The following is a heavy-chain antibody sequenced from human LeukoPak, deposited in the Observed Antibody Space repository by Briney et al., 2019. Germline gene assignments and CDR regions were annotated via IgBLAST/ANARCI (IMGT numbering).Heavy chain of an antibody. Sequence: ASVKVSCKTSGGTFSSYAISWVRQAPGKGLEWMGGFDPEDGETIYAQKFQGRVTMTEDTSTDTAYMELSSLRSEDTAVYYCATRHDSSGYYRYFQHWGQGTLVTVSS. V-gene: IGHV1-24*01. J-gene: IGHJ1*01. CDR3: ATRHDSSGYYRYFQH. CDR2: FDPEDGET. D-gene: IGHD3-22*01. CDR1: GGTFSSYA.